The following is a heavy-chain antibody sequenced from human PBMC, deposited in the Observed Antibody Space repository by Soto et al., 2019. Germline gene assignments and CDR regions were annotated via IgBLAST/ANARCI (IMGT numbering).Heavy chain of an antibody. D-gene: IGHD3-16*01. CDR1: GGSVSSGSYY. CDR3: AREAIIDLYDYVWGSRTGQSAFDY. J-gene: IGHJ4*02. CDR2: IYYSGST. V-gene: IGHV4-61*01. Sequence: SETLSLTCTVSGGSVSSGSYYWSWIRQPPGKGLEWIGYIYYSGSTNYNPSLKSRVTISVDTSKNQFSLKLSSVTAADTAVYYCAREAIIDLYDYVWGSRTGQSAFDYWGQGTLVTVSS.